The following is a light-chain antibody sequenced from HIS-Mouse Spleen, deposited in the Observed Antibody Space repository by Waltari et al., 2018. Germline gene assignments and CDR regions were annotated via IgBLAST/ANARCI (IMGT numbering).Light chain of an antibody. Sequence: DIQMTQSPSTLSASVGDRVTITCRASQSISSWLAWYQQKPGKAPTLLIYKASSLESGVQSRFSGSGSGTEFTLTISSLQPDDFATYYCQQYNSYSRTFGQGTKVEIK. J-gene: IGKJ1*01. CDR3: QQYNSYSRT. CDR2: KAS. V-gene: IGKV1-5*03. CDR1: QSISSW.